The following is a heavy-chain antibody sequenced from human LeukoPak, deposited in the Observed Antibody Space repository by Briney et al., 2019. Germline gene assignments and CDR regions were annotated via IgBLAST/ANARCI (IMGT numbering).Heavy chain of an antibody. D-gene: IGHD2/OR15-2a*01. CDR2: IKSSDTST. V-gene: IGHV3-11*01. CDR1: GFTFSNSW. J-gene: IGHJ3*02. Sequence: GGSLRLSCAASGFTFSNSWMSWVRQAPGQGLEWLSYIKSSDTSTFYADSVKGRFTVSRDNAKNSLYLQMNSLRAEDTAVYYCARRGNMSSHAFDIWGQGTVVTVSS. CDR3: ARRGNMSSHAFDI.